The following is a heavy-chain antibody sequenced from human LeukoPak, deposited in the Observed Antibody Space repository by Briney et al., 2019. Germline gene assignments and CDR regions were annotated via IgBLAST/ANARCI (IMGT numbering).Heavy chain of an antibody. Sequence: SETLSLTCTVSGGSISSGDYYWSWIRQPPGKGLEWIGYSYYSGSTYYNSSLKSRVTISVDTSKSQFSLKLSSVTAADTAVYYCARAYDSSGYYLLGYWGQGTLVTVSS. CDR1: GGSISSGDYY. V-gene: IGHV4-30-4*01. D-gene: IGHD3-22*01. J-gene: IGHJ4*02. CDR3: ARAYDSSGYYLLGY. CDR2: SYYSGST.